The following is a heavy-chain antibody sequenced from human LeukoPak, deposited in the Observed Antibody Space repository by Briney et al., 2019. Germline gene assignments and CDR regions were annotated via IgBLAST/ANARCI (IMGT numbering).Heavy chain of an antibody. J-gene: IGHJ4*02. CDR3: ARDYYDSSGCTFDY. Sequence: GGSLRLSCAASGFTFSSYWMSWVRQAPGKGLEWEANIKQDGSEKYYVDSVKGRFTISRDNAKNSLYLRMNSLRAEDTAVYYCARDYYDSSGCTFDYWGQGTLVTVSS. CDR2: IKQDGSEK. D-gene: IGHD3-22*01. V-gene: IGHV3-7*01. CDR1: GFTFSSYW.